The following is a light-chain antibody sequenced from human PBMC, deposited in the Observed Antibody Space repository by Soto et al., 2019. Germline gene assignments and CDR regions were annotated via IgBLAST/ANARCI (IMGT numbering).Light chain of an antibody. J-gene: IGKJ5*01. V-gene: IGKV1-9*01. Sequence: DIQLTQSPSFLSASVGDRVTITCRASQGINSYLAWYQQKPGKAPKLLIYAASTLKSGVPSRFSGSGSGTEFTLPISSLQPEDFATYYCQQLNSYPRITFGQGTRLEIK. CDR3: QQLNSYPRIT. CDR2: AAS. CDR1: QGINSY.